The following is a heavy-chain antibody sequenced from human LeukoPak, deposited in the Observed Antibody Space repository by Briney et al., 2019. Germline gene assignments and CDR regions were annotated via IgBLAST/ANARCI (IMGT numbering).Heavy chain of an antibody. Sequence: SQTLSLTCAISGDSVSSNSAAWDWIRQSPSRGLEWLGRTYYRSKWYNDYAVSMKSRITINPDTSKDQFSLQLNSVTPEDTAVYYCARDAGSGWSSFDYWGQGTLVTVSS. CDR2: TYYRSKWYN. V-gene: IGHV6-1*01. D-gene: IGHD6-19*01. J-gene: IGHJ4*02. CDR3: ARDAGSGWSSFDY. CDR1: GDSVSSNSAA.